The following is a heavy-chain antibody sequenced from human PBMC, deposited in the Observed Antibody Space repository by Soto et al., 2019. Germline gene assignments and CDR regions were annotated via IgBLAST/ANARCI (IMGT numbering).Heavy chain of an antibody. Sequence: QLQLQESGPGLVKPSETLSLTCTVSGGSISSNSFYWGWIRQSPGKVLAWIGSFSSSASAYYTPSLKSRLTIDADTSKNQFALRLTSVTAADTAVYYCARHSNWNRLSTNFDYWGQETLVTFSS. CDR3: ARHSNWNRLSTNFDY. V-gene: IGHV4-39*01. CDR2: FSSSASA. D-gene: IGHD1-1*01. CDR1: GGSISSNSFY. J-gene: IGHJ4*02.